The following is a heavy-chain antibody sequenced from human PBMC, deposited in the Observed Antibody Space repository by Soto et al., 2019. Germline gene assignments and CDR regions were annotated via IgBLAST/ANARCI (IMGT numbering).Heavy chain of an antibody. V-gene: IGHV4-59*01. CDR3: ARSPYYDFWSGYSYDAFDI. CDR1: GGSISSFH. J-gene: IGHJ3*02. CDR2: IYYSGSS. D-gene: IGHD3-3*01. Sequence: TSETLSLTCIVSGGSISSFHWSWIRQPPGKGLEWIGYIYYSGSSNYSSSLKSRVTISVDTSKNQFSLKLSSVTAADTAVYYCARSPYYDFWSGYSYDAFDIWGQGTMVTVSS.